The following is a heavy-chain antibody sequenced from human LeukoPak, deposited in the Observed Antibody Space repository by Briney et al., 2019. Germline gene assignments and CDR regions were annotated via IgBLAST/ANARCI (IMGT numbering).Heavy chain of an antibody. CDR3: ARSAAYSNYAAGAFDI. CDR1: GYTFTGYY. J-gene: IGHJ3*02. V-gene: IGHV1-2*02. CDR2: INPNSGGT. Sequence: GASVKVSCKAPGYTFTGYYMHWVRQAPGQGLEWMGWINPNSGGTNYAQKFQGRVTMTRDTSISTAYMELSRLRSDDTAVYYCARSAAYSNYAAGAFDIWGQGTMVTVSS. D-gene: IGHD4-11*01.